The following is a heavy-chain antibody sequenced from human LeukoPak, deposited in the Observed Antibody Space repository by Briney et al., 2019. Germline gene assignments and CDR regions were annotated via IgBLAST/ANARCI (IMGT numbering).Heavy chain of an antibody. V-gene: IGHV3-74*01. J-gene: IGHJ4*02. CDR2: INSDGSST. D-gene: IGHD6-13*01. CDR1: GFTFSSYW. CDR3: AKTSSIAAGYYFDY. Sequence: GGSLRLSCAASGFTFSSYWMHWVRQAPGKGLVWVSRINSDGSSTSYADSVKGRFTISRDNSKNTLYLQMNSLRAEDTAVYYCAKTSSIAAGYYFDYWGQGTLVTVSS.